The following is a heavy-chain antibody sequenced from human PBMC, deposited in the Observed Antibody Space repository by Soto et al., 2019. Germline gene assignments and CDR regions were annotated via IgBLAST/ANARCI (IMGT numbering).Heavy chain of an antibody. CDR3: AREGPAPYYYYGMDV. CDR1: GYSFTTYG. J-gene: IGHJ6*02. CDR2: ISGYNGNT. Sequence: QVQRVQSRGEVKKPGASVKVSCKTSGYSFTTYGISWVRQAPGQGLEWMGWISGYNGNTNYAQKLKGRLTMTTDTSTSTADMELRSMTSDDTAVYYCAREGPAPYYYYGMDVWGQGSTVTVSS. V-gene: IGHV1-18*01.